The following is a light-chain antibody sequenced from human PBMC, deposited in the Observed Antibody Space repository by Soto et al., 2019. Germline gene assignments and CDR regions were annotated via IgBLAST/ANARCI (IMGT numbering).Light chain of an antibody. V-gene: IGKV1-5*01. J-gene: IGKJ1*01. CDR3: QQDNSYSPT. Sequence: DIQMTQSPSTLPASVGDRATITCRASQSISSWLDWYQQKPGKAPKLLIYDASSLESGVPSRFSGSGSGTEFTLTISSVQADDFATYYCQQDNSYSPTFGQGTKVDIK. CDR2: DAS. CDR1: QSISSW.